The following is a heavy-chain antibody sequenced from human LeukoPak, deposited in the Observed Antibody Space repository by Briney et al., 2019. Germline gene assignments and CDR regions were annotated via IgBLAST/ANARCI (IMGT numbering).Heavy chain of an antibody. J-gene: IGHJ4*02. CDR2: INHSGST. V-gene: IGHV4-34*01. D-gene: IGHD3-10*01. CDR1: GGSFSGYY. CDR3: ARVTDNGSGSYYNDY. Sequence: SETLSITCAVYGGSFSGYYWSWIRQPPGKGLEWIGEINHSGSTNYNPSLKSRVIISVDTSKNQFSLKLSSVTAADTAVYYCARVTDNGSGSYYNDYWGQGTLVTVSS.